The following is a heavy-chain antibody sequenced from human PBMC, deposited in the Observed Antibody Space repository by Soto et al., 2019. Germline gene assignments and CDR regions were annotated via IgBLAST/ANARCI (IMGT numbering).Heavy chain of an antibody. CDR1: GFTFSSYG. CDR3: AKDLLALTDYYGMDV. J-gene: IGHJ6*02. Sequence: QVQLVESGGGVVQPGRSLRLSCAASGFTFSSYGMHWVRQAPGKGLEWVAVISYDGSNKYYADSVKGRFTISRDNSKNALYLQMNSMRAEDTDVYYCAKDLLALTDYYGMDVWGQGATVTVSS. CDR2: ISYDGSNK. V-gene: IGHV3-30*18. D-gene: IGHD7-27*01.